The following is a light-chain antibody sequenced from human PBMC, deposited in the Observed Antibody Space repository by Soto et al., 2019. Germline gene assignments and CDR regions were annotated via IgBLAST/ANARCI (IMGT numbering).Light chain of an antibody. CDR1: QSISDT. V-gene: IGKV3-15*01. CDR2: AAS. J-gene: IGKJ3*01. Sequence: EIVMTQSPATLSVSPGGRATLSCRASQSISDTLAWYQQKPGQAPRPLISAASSRATGVPDRFSGSGSGTDFTLTISSLEPEDFAVYYCQTYGDSLFTFGPGTKVETK. CDR3: QTYGDSLFT.